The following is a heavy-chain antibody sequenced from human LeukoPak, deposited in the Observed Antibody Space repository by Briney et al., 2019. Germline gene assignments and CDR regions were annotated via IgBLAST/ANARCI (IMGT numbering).Heavy chain of an antibody. V-gene: IGHV3-30*18. CDR3: AKALTSGWYLDAFNI. Sequence: GGSLRLSCAASGFTFSSYGMHWVRQAPGKGLEWGAVISYDGSNKYYADSVKGRFTISRDNSKNTLFLEMNSLRAEDTAVYYCAKALTSGWYLDAFNIWGQGTMVTVSS. J-gene: IGHJ3*02. D-gene: IGHD6-19*01. CDR2: ISYDGSNK. CDR1: GFTFSSYG.